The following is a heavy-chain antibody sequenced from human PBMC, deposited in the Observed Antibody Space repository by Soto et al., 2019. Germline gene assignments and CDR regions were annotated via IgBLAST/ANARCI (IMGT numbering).Heavy chain of an antibody. CDR2: IYHGGST. J-gene: IGHJ4*02. V-gene: IGHV4-4*02. D-gene: IGHD3-22*01. CDR3: ARSADYYDSSGVFDY. Sequence: PSETLSLTCAVSGGSISSSNWWSWVRQPPGKGLEWIGEIYHGGSTNYNPSLKSRVTISVDKSKNQFSLKLSSVTAADTAVYYCARSADYYDSSGVFDYWGQGTLVTVSS. CDR1: GGSISSSNW.